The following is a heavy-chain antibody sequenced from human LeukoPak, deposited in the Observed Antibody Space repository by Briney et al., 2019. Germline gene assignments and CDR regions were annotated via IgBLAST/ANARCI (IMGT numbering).Heavy chain of an antibody. Sequence: SETLSLTCTVSGGSISSSSYSWGWIRQPPWKGLEWIGSIYYSGSTYYNPSLKSRVTISVDTSKNQFSLKLSSVPAADTAVYYCARLRAPTAGAYGNWFDPWGQGTLVTVSS. V-gene: IGHV4-39*01. J-gene: IGHJ5*02. CDR3: ARLRAPTAGAYGNWFDP. CDR2: IYYSGST. CDR1: GGSISSSSYS. D-gene: IGHD3-16*01.